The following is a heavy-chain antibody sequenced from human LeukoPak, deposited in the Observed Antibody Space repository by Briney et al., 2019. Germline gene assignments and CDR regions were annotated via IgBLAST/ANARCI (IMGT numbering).Heavy chain of an antibody. CDR2: LNSDGSRT. Sequence: GGPLRLSCAASGFTFSNYWMHWVRQAPGKGLVWVSHLNSDGSRTTYADSVKGRFTISRDNAKNTLYLQINSLTADDTAVYYCARGGTSPVDYWGQGTLVTVSS. V-gene: IGHV3-74*01. CDR3: ARGGTSPVDY. CDR1: GFTFSNYW. J-gene: IGHJ4*02. D-gene: IGHD1-1*01.